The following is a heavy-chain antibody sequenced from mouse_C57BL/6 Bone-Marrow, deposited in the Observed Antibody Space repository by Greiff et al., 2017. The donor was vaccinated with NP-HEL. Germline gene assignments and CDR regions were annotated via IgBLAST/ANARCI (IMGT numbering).Heavy chain of an antibody. D-gene: IGHD1-1*01. V-gene: IGHV1-85*01. J-gene: IGHJ3*01. CDR1: GYTFTSYD. CDR3: ASPPPAVVEGFAY. Sequence: QVQLKESGPELVKPGASVKLSCKASGYTFTSYDINWVQQRPGQGLEWIGWIYPRDGSTKYNEKFKGKATLTVDTSSSTEYMELHSLTSENSAVYFCASPPPAVVEGFAYWGQGTLVTVSA. CDR2: IYPRDGST.